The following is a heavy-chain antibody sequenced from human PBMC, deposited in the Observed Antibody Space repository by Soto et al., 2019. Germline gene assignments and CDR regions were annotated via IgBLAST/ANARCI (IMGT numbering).Heavy chain of an antibody. D-gene: IGHD2-21*02. CDR2: IYYTGST. V-gene: IGHV4-61*01. Sequence: QVQLQESGPGLVKTSETLSLTCTVSGGSVRRGSHYWTWIRQPPGKGLEWIGDIYYTGSTSYKPSLKSRVTLSLDTSENQFSLKLSSVTAAEPAVYYCARAFCGGDCYSTGWFDPWGQGTLVIVSS. CDR1: GGSVRRGSHY. J-gene: IGHJ5*02. CDR3: ARAFCGGDCYSTGWFDP.